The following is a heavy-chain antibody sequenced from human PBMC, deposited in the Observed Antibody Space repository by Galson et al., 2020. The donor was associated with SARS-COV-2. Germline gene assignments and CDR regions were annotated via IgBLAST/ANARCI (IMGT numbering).Heavy chain of an antibody. CDR1: GGSFNGYY. Sequence: SETLSLTCAVSGGSFNGYYWHWIRQSPGKGLEWIGELNHSGNTNHNPSLRSRVTISADRWKNQFSLKLSSVTAADTAVYYCARGGVAHPLDVWGQGTTVTVSS. CDR3: ARGGVAHPLDV. CDR2: LNHSGNT. V-gene: IGHV4-34*01. J-gene: IGHJ6*02.